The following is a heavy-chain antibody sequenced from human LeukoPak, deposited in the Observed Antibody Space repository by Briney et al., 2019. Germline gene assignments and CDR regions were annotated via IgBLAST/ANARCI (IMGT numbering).Heavy chain of an antibody. J-gene: IGHJ4*02. D-gene: IGHD2-2*01. V-gene: IGHV5-51*01. CDR3: ARFGVYCSSTSCWVDY. CDR2: IYPGDSDT. CDR1: GYSFTSYW. Sequence: GASLKISSKGSGYSFTSYWIGWVRQMPGKGLEWMGIIYPGDSDTRYSPSFQGQVTISADKSISTAYLQWSSLKASDTAMYYCARFGVYCSSTSCWVDYWGQGTLVTVSS.